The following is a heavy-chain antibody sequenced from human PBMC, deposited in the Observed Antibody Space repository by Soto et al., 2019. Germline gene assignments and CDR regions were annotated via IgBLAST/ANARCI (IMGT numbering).Heavy chain of an antibody. CDR2: ISSSSRDI. CDR1: GFIFSTYT. J-gene: IGHJ6*02. D-gene: IGHD3-16*01. CDR3: ARGSWGGDGIDV. V-gene: IGHV3-21*01. Sequence: GGSLRLSCAASGFIFSTYTINWVRQAPGKGLEWVASISSSSRDIFYADSVKARFTISSDNANSSVDLQMNSLRVGDTAIYYCARGSWGGDGIDVWGQGTTVTVSS.